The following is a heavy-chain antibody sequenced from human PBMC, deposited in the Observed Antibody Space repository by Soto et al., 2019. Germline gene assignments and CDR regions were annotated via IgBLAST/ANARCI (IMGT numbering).Heavy chain of an antibody. V-gene: IGHV4-59*01. CDR2: IYYSGST. CDR1: GGSISSYY. D-gene: IGHD2-2*02. Sequence: KASETLSLTCTVSGGSISSYYWSWIRQPPGKGLEWIGYIYYSGSTNYNPSLKSRVTISVDTSKNQFSLKLSSVTAADTAVYYCARLGCSSTSCYTESDNWFDPWGQGTLVTVSS. J-gene: IGHJ5*02. CDR3: ARLGCSSTSCYTESDNWFDP.